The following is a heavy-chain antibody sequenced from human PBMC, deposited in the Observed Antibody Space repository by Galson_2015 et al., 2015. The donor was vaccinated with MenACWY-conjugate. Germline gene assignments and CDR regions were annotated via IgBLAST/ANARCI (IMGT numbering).Heavy chain of an antibody. CDR3: ARDLGIYWSHNDCYSPY. CDR1: GFTFNNYW. Sequence: SLRLSCAASGFTFNNYWMSWARQVPGKGPEWVANIKQDGSEKYYVDSVRGRFTISRDNAKSSLFLQMNSLRVEDTAVYYCARDLGIYWSHNDCYSPYWGQGTLVPVSS. CDR2: IKQDGSEK. D-gene: IGHD3-3*01. V-gene: IGHV3-7*03. J-gene: IGHJ4*02.